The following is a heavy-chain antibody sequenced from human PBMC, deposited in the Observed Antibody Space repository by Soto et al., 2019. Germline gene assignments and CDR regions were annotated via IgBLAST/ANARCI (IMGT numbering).Heavy chain of an antibody. CDR1: GGSISTSNW. CDR3: LGLAY. J-gene: IGHJ4*02. V-gene: IGHV4-4*02. CDR2: IYHSGST. D-gene: IGHD2-8*02. Sequence: SETLSLTCAVSGGSISTSNWWNWVRQPPGEGLEWIGEIYHSGSTNFNPSLKSRVTMSVDKSKNQISLNLRSVTAADTAVYYCLGLAYWGQGTLVTVSS.